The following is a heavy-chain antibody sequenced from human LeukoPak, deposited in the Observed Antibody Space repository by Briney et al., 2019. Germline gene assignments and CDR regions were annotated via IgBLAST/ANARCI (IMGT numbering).Heavy chain of an antibody. D-gene: IGHD1-1*01. J-gene: IGHJ5*02. CDR1: GGSISSYY. V-gene: IGHV4-59*01. CDR2: IYYSGST. CDR3: ARVTRGRAADNWFDP. Sequence: PSETLSLTCTVSGGSISSYYWSWVRQPPGKGLEWIGYIYYSGSTNYNPSLKSRVTISVDTSKNQFSLKLSSVTAADTAVYYCARVTRGRAADNWFDPWGQGTLSPSPQ.